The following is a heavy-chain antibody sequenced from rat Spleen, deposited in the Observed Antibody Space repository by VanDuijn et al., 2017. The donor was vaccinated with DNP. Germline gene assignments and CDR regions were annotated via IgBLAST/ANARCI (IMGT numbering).Heavy chain of an antibody. CDR2: ISYSGRT. CDR1: GHSITSNY. CDR3: XRLXXXDSXPDYXDX. D-gene: IGHD1-6*01. V-gene: IGHV3-1*01. J-gene: IGHJ2*01. Sequence: EVQLQESGPGLVKPSQSLSLTCSVTGHSITSNYWGWIRKFPGNKMEWIGHISYSGRTTYNPALKSRISITRDTSKNQFFLQLNSVSTGDTATYXXXRLXXXDSXPDYXDXWGQGVXVTVSS.